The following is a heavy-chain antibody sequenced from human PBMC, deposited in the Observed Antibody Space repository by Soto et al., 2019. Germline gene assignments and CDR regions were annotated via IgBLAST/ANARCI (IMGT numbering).Heavy chain of an antibody. Sequence: QVQLVQSGAEVKKPGASVKVSCKASGYTFTSYYMHWVRQAPGQGLEWMGIINPSGGSTRYAQKFQGRVTMTRDTSTSTVYMELSSLRSEDTAVYYCAREPLTMVRGVIIDPFNWFDPWGQGTLVTVSS. CDR3: AREPLTMVRGVIIDPFNWFDP. D-gene: IGHD3-10*01. J-gene: IGHJ5*02. CDR2: INPSGGST. V-gene: IGHV1-46*01. CDR1: GYTFTSYY.